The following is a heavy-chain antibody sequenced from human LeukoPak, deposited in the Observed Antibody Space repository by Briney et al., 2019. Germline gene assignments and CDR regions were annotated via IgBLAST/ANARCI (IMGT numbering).Heavy chain of an antibody. V-gene: IGHV1-46*03. CDR1: GYTFTSYY. CDR3: ASEHMLDYFDH. D-gene: IGHD3-16*01. J-gene: IGHJ4*02. Sequence: GASVKVSCKASGYTFTSYYMHWVRQAPGQGLEWMGIINPSGGSTSYAQKFQGRDTMTRDTSTSTVYMELSSLRSEDTAVYYCASEHMLDYFDHWGQGTLVTVSS. CDR2: INPSGGST.